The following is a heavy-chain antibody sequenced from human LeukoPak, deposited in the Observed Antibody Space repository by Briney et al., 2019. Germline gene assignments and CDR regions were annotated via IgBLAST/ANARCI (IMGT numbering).Heavy chain of an antibody. CDR1: GYTFTSYD. D-gene: IGHD6-19*01. V-gene: IGHV1-8*01. CDR2: MNPNSGNT. CDR3: ARMAASSSGIHYTLGMDV. J-gene: IGHJ6*02. Sequence: ASVKVSCKASGYTFTSYDINWVRQATGQGLEWMGWMNPNSGNTGNAQKFQGRVTMTRNTSISTAYMELSSLRSEDTAVYYCARMAASSSGIHYTLGMDVWGQGTTVTVSS.